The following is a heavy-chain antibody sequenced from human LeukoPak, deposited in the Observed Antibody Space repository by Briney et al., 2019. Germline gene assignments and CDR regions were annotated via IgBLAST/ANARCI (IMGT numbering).Heavy chain of an antibody. CDR1: GFTLTSYA. V-gene: IGHV3-21*01. CDR3: AKDASAGYNYYFDY. CDR2: ITTLDSYI. J-gene: IGHJ4*02. Sequence: TGGSLRLSCAASGFTLTSYAMSWVRQAPGKGLEWVASITTLDSYIYYADSVQGRFTISRDNAKSELYLQMNSLRAEDTAVYYCAKDASAGYNYYFDYWGQGTRVTVSS. D-gene: IGHD5-24*01.